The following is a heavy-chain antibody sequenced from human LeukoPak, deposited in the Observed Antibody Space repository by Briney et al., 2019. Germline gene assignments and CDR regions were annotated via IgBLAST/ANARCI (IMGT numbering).Heavy chain of an antibody. CDR3: ASDVDILTGQDY. CDR1: GYTFTSYY. V-gene: IGHV1-46*01. D-gene: IGHD3-9*01. J-gene: IGHJ4*02. Sequence: ASVNVSCKASGYTFTSYYMHWVRQAPGQGREWMGIINPSGGSTSYAQKFQGRLTMTRDTSTSTVFMELSSLRSEDTAVYYCASDVDILTGQDYWGQGTLVTVSS. CDR2: INPSGGST.